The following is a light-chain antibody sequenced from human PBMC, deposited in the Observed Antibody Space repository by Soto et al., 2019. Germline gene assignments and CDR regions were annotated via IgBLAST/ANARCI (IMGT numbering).Light chain of an antibody. Sequence: QSVLTQPPSVSAAPGQKVTISCSGSSSNIGKNHVSWYQQVLGTAPKLLIYESNKRPSGIPDRFSGSKSGTSATLGIAGLQTGDEADYYCGTWDSSLTAVLFGGGTKVTVL. J-gene: IGLJ2*01. CDR3: GTWDSSLTAVL. V-gene: IGLV1-51*02. CDR2: ESN. CDR1: SSNIGKNH.